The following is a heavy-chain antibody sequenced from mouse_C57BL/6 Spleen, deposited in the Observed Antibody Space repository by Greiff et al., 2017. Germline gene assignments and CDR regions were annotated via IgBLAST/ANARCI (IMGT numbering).Heavy chain of an antibody. Sequence: DVMLVESGGGLVKPGGSLKLSCAASGFTFSDYGMHWVRQAPEKGLEWVAYISSGSSTIYYADTVKGRFTISRDNAKNTLFLQMTSLRSEDTAMYYCASPYSNDEYYATDYRGQGSSVTGSA. CDR3: ASPYSNDEYYATDY. CDR2: ISSGSSTI. CDR1: GFTFSDYG. D-gene: IGHD2-12*01. J-gene: IGHJ4*01. V-gene: IGHV5-17*01.